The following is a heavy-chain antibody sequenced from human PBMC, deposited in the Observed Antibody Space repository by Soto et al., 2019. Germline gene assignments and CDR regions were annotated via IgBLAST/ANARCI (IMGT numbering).Heavy chain of an antibody. CDR2: IFWNDDK. V-gene: IGHV2-5*01. D-gene: IGHD3-16*01. J-gene: IGHJ4*02. CDR1: GFSLRSNGVG. CDR3: AHTWVSPFDY. Sequence: SGPTLVNPTQTLTLACTFSGFSLRSNGVGVAWIRQPPGKALEWLSLIFWNDDKRYSPSLNSRLTITKDTSKNQVVLTMTNMDPVDTATYFCAHTWVSPFDYWCQGTLVTVSS.